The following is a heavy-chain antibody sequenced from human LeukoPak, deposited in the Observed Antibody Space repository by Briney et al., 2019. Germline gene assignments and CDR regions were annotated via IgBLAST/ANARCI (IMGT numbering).Heavy chain of an antibody. CDR3: ARWQNHLGYCSGGSCYSDY. CDR2: ISSSGSTI. V-gene: IGHV3-48*04. Sequence: GGSLRLSCVASGFTFSNAWMNWVRQAPGKGLEWVSYISSSGSTIYYADSVKGRFTISRDNAKNSLYLQMNSLRAEDTAVYYCARWQNHLGYCSGGSCYSDYWGQGTLVTVSS. J-gene: IGHJ4*02. CDR1: GFTFSNAW. D-gene: IGHD2-15*01.